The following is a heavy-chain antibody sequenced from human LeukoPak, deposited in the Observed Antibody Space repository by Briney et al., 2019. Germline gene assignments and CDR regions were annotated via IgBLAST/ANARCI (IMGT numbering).Heavy chain of an antibody. D-gene: IGHD1-1*01. V-gene: IGHV3-23*01. Sequence: PGGSLRLSCAASGFAFSSYAMSWVRQAPGKGLEWVSTISDTGVNTYYADSVKGRFTISRDDSKNTAYLQMNSLKTEDTAVYYCTRRMESSSNGNDYWGQGTLVTVSS. CDR3: TRRMESSSNGNDY. CDR1: GFAFSSYA. J-gene: IGHJ4*02. CDR2: ISDTGVNT.